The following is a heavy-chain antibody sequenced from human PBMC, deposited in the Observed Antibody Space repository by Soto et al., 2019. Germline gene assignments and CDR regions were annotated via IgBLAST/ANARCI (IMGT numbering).Heavy chain of an antibody. CDR2: ISWNSGSI. Sequence: EVQLVESGGGLVQPGRSLRLSCAASGFTFDDYAMHWVRQAPGKGLEWVSGISWNSGSIGYADSVKGRFTISRDNAKNSLHLQMNSLRAEDTALYYCAKDTLGGYCSSTSCPHYGMDVW. CDR1: GFTFDDYA. V-gene: IGHV3-9*01. D-gene: IGHD2-2*01. J-gene: IGHJ6*01. CDR3: AKDTLGGYCSSTSCPHYGMDV.